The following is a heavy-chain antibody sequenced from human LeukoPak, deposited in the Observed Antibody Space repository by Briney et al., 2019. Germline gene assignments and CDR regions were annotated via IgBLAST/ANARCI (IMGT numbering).Heavy chain of an antibody. J-gene: IGHJ4*01. CDR2: IKQVGSGK. Sequence: GGSLRLSCGVSRFTFSDYWMNWVRQAPGKGREWVAGIKQVGSGKSHVESVKGRFNISRDNPKNSLYLQMRGLCSEATAVSDCMRDGTAPSLYFDLWGQGTLATVSS. V-gene: IGHV3-7*01. D-gene: IGHD1-26*01. CDR1: RFTFSDYW. CDR3: MRDGTAPSLYFDL.